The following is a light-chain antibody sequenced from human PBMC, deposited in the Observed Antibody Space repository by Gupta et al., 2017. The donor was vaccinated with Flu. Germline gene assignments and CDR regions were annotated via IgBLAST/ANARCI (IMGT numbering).Light chain of an antibody. CDR2: GAS. V-gene: IGKV3-20*01. Sequence: EIVLTQSPGTLSLSPGDRATLSCSASQSVSSSYLAWYQQKPSQAPRLLIYGASSRATGIPDRFSGSGSGTEFTLTISRLEPEDFAVYYCQQYGSLRAFGQGTKVEIK. CDR1: QSVSSSY. CDR3: QQYGSLRA. J-gene: IGKJ1*01.